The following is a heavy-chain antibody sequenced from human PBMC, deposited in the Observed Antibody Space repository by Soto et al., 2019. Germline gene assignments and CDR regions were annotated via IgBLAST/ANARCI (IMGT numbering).Heavy chain of an antibody. CDR2: IIPIFGTT. D-gene: IGHD6-13*01. CDR1: GGTFSNYA. Sequence: VQLVQSGSELKKPGSSVKVSCQASGGTFSNYAISWVRQAPGQGLEWMGKIIPIFGTTNYAQNFRGRVTITADEYTTTAYMELSNLRSDDTALYYCARELPPAPGSFREDALDIWGQGTMITVSS. CDR3: ARELPPAPGSFREDALDI. V-gene: IGHV1-69*15. J-gene: IGHJ3*02.